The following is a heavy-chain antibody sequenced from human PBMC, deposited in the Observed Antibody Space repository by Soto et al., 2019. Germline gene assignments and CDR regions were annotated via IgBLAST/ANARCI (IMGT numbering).Heavy chain of an antibody. Sequence: QVQLQESGPGLVKPSETLSLTCTVSGGCISSYYWSWNRQPPGKGLEWIGYIYYSGSTDYNPSLKSRVTISVDTSKNQFSLKLSSVTAADTAVYYCARRYGDQFDYWGQGTLVTVSS. J-gene: IGHJ4*02. CDR2: IYYSGST. CDR1: GGCISSYY. CDR3: ARRYGDQFDY. V-gene: IGHV4-59*01. D-gene: IGHD4-17*01.